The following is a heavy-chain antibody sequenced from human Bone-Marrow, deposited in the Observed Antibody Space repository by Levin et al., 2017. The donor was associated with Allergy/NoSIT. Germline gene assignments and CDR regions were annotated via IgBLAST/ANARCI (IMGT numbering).Heavy chain of an antibody. CDR3: AQDLPSGYCGGDCYRFDY. D-gene: IGHD2-21*02. CDR1: GVTFANFA. Sequence: SCAASGVTFANFAMSWVRQAPGKGLAWVSGNSSSGDTTFYADSVKGRFTISRDNSKNTLYLEMSDLRAEDTAIYYCAQDLPSGYCGGDCYRFDYWGQGALVTVSS. J-gene: IGHJ4*02. CDR2: NSSSGDTT. V-gene: IGHV3-23*01.